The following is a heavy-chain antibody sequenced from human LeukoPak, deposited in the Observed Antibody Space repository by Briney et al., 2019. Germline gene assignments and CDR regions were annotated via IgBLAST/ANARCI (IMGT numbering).Heavy chain of an antibody. CDR1: GYRFTSYW. Sequence: GESLQISCKGSGYRFTSYWIGWVRPMPGKGLEWMGIIYPGDSDTRYSPSFQGQVTISADKSISTAYLQWSSPKASDSAMYYCARGGNYYDSSGLGVNWFDPWGQGTLVTVSS. J-gene: IGHJ5*02. D-gene: IGHD3-22*01. V-gene: IGHV5-51*01. CDR3: ARGGNYYDSSGLGVNWFDP. CDR2: IYPGDSDT.